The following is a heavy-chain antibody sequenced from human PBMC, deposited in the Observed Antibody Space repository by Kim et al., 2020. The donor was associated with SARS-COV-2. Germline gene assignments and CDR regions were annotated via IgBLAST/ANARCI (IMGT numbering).Heavy chain of an antibody. V-gene: IGHV4-61*07. D-gene: IGHD2-21*02. Sequence: STNYNPALKSRVTIAVDTSKNQFSLKLSSVTAADTAVYYCARRAVMTFDYWGQGTLVTVSS. J-gene: IGHJ4*02. CDR2: ST. CDR3: ARRAVMTFDY.